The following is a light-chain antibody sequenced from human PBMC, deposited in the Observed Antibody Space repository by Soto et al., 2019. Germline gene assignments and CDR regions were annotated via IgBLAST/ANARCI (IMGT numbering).Light chain of an antibody. CDR3: QQTYSIPVT. CDR1: QSISSY. Sequence: DIQVTQSPASLSASVGDRVTITCRASQSISSYLNWYQQKPGKAPKLLIYAASSLQSGVPSRFSGSGSGTDFTLTISSLQPEDFATYYCQQTYSIPVTFGGGTKVEIK. V-gene: IGKV1-39*01. CDR2: AAS. J-gene: IGKJ4*01.